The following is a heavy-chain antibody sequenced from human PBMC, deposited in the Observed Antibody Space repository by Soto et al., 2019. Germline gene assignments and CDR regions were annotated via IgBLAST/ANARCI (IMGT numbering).Heavy chain of an antibody. J-gene: IGHJ4*02. V-gene: IGHV3-21*01. Sequence: EVQLVESGGGLVKPGGSLRLSCAASGFTFSSYSMNWVRQAPGKGLEWVSSISSSSSYIYYADSVKGRFTISRDNAKNSLDLQMNSLRAEDTAVYYCARDGKRGIVGATDYWGQGTLVTVSS. CDR1: GFTFSSYS. CDR2: ISSSSSYI. D-gene: IGHD1-26*01. CDR3: ARDGKRGIVGATDY.